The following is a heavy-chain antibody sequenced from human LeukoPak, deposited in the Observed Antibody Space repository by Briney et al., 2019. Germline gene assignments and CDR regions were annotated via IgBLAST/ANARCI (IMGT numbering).Heavy chain of an antibody. CDR3: ARTSSWYYFDY. V-gene: IGHV3-7*04. Sequence: GGSLRLSCAASGFTFSNSWMNWFRQAPGRLEWVANINHDGSEKNYVDSVEGRFTITRDNTKKSLYLQMNILRAEDTAVYYCARTSSWYYFDYWGQGTLVTVSS. CDR1: GFTFSNSW. CDR2: INHDGSEK. J-gene: IGHJ4*02. D-gene: IGHD6-13*01.